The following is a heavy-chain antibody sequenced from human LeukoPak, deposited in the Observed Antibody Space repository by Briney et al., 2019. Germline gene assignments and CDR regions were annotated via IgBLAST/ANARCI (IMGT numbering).Heavy chain of an antibody. CDR2: IYTSGST. CDR3: ARLGYDFWSGYPSAGWFDP. J-gene: IGHJ5*02. D-gene: IGHD3-3*01. Sequence: SETLSLPCTVSGGSISSYYWSWIRQPAGKGLEWIGRIYTSGSTNYNPSLKSRVTMSVDTSKNQFSLKLSSVTAADTAVYYCARLGYDFWSGYPSAGWFDPWGQGTLVTVSS. CDR1: GGSISSYY. V-gene: IGHV4-4*07.